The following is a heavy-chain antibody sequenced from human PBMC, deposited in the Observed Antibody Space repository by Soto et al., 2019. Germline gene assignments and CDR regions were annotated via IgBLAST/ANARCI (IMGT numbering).Heavy chain of an antibody. CDR3: ATVYYDSSGSLAFDY. J-gene: IGHJ4*02. CDR1: GFTLTELS. V-gene: IGHV1-24*01. D-gene: IGHD3-22*01. Sequence: ASVKVSCKVSGFTLTELSMHWVRQAPGKGLEWMGGFDPEDGETIYAQKFQGRVTMTEDTSTDTAYMELSSLRSEDTAVYYCATVYYDSSGSLAFDYWGQGTLVTVS. CDR2: FDPEDGET.